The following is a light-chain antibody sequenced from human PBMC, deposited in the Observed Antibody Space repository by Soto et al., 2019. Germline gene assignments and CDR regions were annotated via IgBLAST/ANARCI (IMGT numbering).Light chain of an antibody. CDR2: EVS. CDR3: SSYSSSSTFYV. J-gene: IGLJ1*01. Sequence: QSVLTQPASVSGSPGQSITIPCTGTSSDVGGYNLVSWYQQHPGNAPKLMIYEVSNRPSGVSNRFSGSKSGNTASLTISGLQAEDEADYFCSSYSSSSTFYVFGTGTKVTAL. V-gene: IGLV2-14*01. CDR1: SSDVGGYNL.